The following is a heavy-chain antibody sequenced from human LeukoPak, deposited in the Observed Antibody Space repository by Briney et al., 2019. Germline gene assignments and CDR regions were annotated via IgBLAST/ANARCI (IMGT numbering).Heavy chain of an antibody. J-gene: IGHJ4*02. Sequence: PSETLSLTCTVSGGSINNYYWNWIRQPAGKGLEWIGRIYASGSTNYNPSLKSRVTMSVDTSKNQFSLKLSSVTAADTAVYYCARGRYSSSWYYFDYWGQGTLVTVSS. D-gene: IGHD6-13*01. CDR2: IYASGST. CDR3: ARGRYSSSWYYFDY. CDR1: GGSINNYY. V-gene: IGHV4-4*07.